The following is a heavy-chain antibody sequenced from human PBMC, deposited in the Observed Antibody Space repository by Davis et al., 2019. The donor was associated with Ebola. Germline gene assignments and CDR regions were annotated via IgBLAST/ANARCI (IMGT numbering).Heavy chain of an antibody. CDR1: GFTFSYHR. V-gene: IGHV3-48*02. D-gene: IGHD2-8*02. Sequence: GESLKISCEASGFTFSYHRMSWIRQVPGKGLEWLSYIADGGVDYAESVKGRFTISRDNAKNSLYLQMDNLRDEDTAVYYCARGGGCTGDTCWYADYWGQGTLVTVSS. CDR3: ARGGGCTGDTCWYADY. CDR2: IADGGV. J-gene: IGHJ4*02.